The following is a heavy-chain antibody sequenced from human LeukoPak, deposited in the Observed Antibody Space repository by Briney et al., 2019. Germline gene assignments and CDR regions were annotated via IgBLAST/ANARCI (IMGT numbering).Heavy chain of an antibody. J-gene: IGHJ5*02. CDR3: VRGVGVSRFNYFDP. CDR1: GFTFSSFG. D-gene: IGHD1-26*01. Sequence: GRSLTLSCAASGFTFSSFGMHWVCQAPGKGLEWVAVIWYDASNKYYADSVKGRFTISRDNSKNTLYLQMNSLRDEDTAVYYCVRGVGVSRFNYFDPWGQGTLVTVSS. V-gene: IGHV3-33*01. CDR2: IWYDASNK.